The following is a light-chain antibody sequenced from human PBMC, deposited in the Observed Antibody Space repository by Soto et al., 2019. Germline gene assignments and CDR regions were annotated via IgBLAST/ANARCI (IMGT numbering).Light chain of an antibody. Sequence: TQSPGTLSLSPGERATLSCRAVQSVTSTYMAWYQQKPGQAPRLLIYATSFRATGIPDRFRGSGSGTDFTLTISSLEPEYSAVYYCQDSSTSPWPFGQGTKVEIK. V-gene: IGKV3-20*01. CDR3: QDSSTSPWP. J-gene: IGKJ1*01. CDR2: ATS. CDR1: QSVTSTY.